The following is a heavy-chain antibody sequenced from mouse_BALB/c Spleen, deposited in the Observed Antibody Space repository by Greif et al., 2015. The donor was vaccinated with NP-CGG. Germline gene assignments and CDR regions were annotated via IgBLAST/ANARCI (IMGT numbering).Heavy chain of an antibody. CDR3: ANWDWYYDV. J-gene: IGHJ1*01. V-gene: IGHV14-3*02. CDR1: GFNIRDTY. Sequence: VQLQQSGAELVKPGASVKLSCTASGFNIRDTYMHWVKQRPEQGLEWIGRIDPANGHTKYYPQFQGKAPITADTSSNTAYLQLSSRTSEDTAGEDCANWDWYYDVWGAGT. D-gene: IGHD4-1*01. CDR2: IDPANGHT.